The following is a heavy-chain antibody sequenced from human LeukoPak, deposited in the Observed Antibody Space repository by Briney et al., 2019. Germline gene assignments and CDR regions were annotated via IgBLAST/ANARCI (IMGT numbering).Heavy chain of an antibody. CDR2: IYYSGST. CDR3: ARRIFGVVTPSSPFDY. J-gene: IGHJ4*02. CDR1: GGSISSYY. D-gene: IGHD3-3*01. Sequence: SETLSLTCTVSGGSISSYYWSWIRQPPGKGLEWIGSIYYSGSTYYNPSLKSRVTISVDTSKNQFSLKLSSVTAADTAVYYCARRIFGVVTPSSPFDYWGQGTLVTVSS. V-gene: IGHV4-59*04.